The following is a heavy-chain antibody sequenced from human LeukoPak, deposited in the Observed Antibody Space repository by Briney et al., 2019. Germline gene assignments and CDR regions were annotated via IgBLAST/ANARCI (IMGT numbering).Heavy chain of an antibody. CDR3: ARGDLKGYCSGGSCYFDY. V-gene: IGHV1-69*13. CDR1: GGTFSSYA. CDR2: IIPIFGTA. Sequence: SVKVSCKASGGTFSSYAISWVRQAPGQGLEWMGGIIPIFGTANYAQKFQGRVTITADESTSTAYMELSSLRSEGTAVYYCARGDLKGYCSGGSCYFDYWGQGTLVTVSS. J-gene: IGHJ4*02. D-gene: IGHD2-15*01.